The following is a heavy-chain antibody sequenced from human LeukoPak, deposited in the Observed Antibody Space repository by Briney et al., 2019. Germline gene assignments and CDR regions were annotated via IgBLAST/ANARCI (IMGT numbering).Heavy chain of an antibody. J-gene: IGHJ4*02. CDR3: AKARAGDITAAFNY. CDR2: ITSGVNT. CDR1: GFTFNTYA. V-gene: IGHV3-23*01. D-gene: IGHD6-13*01. Sequence: GSLRLSCAASGFTFNTYAMSWVRQAPGKGLEWVSGITSGVNTYYADSVKGRFTISRDNSENTLNLQMNSLRAEDTAIYYCAKARAGDITAAFNYWGQGTLVTVSS.